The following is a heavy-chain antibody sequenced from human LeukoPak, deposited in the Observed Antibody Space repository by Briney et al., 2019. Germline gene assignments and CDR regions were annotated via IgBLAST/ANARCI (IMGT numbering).Heavy chain of an antibody. CDR1: GGSISSSSYY. CDR3: ASITYDILTGYPLINY. D-gene: IGHD3-9*01. J-gene: IGHJ4*02. CDR2: IYYSGST. V-gene: IGHV4-39*07. Sequence: PSETLSLTCTVSGGSISSSSYYWGWIRQPPGKGLEWIGSIYYSGSTNYNPSLKSRVTISVDTSKNQFSLKLSSVTAADTAVYYCASITYDILTGYPLINYWGQGTLVTVSS.